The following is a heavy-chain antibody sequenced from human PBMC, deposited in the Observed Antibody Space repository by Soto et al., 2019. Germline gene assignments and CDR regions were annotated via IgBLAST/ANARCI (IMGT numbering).Heavy chain of an antibody. CDR2: ISGSGGST. V-gene: IGHV3-23*01. J-gene: IGHJ2*01. CDR1: GFTFSSYA. Sequence: EVQLLESGGGLVQPGGSLRLSCAASGFTFSSYAMNWVRQAPGKGLEWGSVISGSGGSTYYADAVKGRFTISRDNSKNTLYLQMNSLRAEDRAVYYCAKRTVGWYFDLWGRGTLVTVSS. D-gene: IGHD4-17*01. CDR3: AKRTVGWYFDL.